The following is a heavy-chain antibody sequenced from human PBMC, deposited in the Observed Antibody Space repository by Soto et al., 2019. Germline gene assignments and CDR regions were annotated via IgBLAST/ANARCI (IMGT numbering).Heavy chain of an antibody. CDR3: ARVGTYHYGSGTYGFDY. CDR1: GGSISSNNW. D-gene: IGHD3-10*01. V-gene: IGHV4-4*02. CDR2: IYHSGST. J-gene: IGHJ4*02. Sequence: SETLSLTCAVSGGSISSNNWWIWVRQPPGKGLEWIGEIYHSGSTSYNPSLKSRVTISVDKSKNQFSLKVNSVTAADTAVYYCARVGTYHYGSGTYGFDYWGQGTLVTVSS.